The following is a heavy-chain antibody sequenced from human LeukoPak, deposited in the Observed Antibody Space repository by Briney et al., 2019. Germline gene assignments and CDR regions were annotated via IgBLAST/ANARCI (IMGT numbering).Heavy chain of an antibody. CDR3: ARGSSWLDY. CDR1: GGSISSYS. V-gene: IGHV4-59*01. J-gene: IGHJ4*02. Sequence: KPLETLSLTCTVSGGSISSYSWSWIRQPPGRGLEWIGYIHNSGSTNYNPSLKSRVTISVDTSKNQFSLKLTSVTAADTAVYYCARGSSWLDYWGQGTLVSVSS. CDR2: IHNSGST. D-gene: IGHD6-13*01.